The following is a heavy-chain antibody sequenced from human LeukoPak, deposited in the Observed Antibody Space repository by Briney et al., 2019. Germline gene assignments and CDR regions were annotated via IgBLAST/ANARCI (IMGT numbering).Heavy chain of an antibody. CDR2: IYPGDADT. V-gene: IGHV5-51*01. CDR1: GYRFTDYW. CDR3: ARHVRCSSTSCYMQTGGAHDAFDI. D-gene: IGHD2-2*02. J-gene: IGHJ3*02. Sequence: GGSLQISCQGSGYRFTDYWIGWVRPVPGKGLEWMGIIYPGDADTSYSPSFQGQVIISADKSISTDYLPWSSLKASDTPMSYCARHVRCSSTSCYMQTGGAHDAFDIWGQGTMVTVSS.